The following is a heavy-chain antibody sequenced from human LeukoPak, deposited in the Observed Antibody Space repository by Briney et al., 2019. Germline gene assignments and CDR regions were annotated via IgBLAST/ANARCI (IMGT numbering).Heavy chain of an antibody. CDR1: GFSFRNYG. Sequence: GRSLRLSCVASGFSFRNYGMHWGRQAPGKGLEWVAFISYDRSNQYYTDSVKGRFTISRDNSKNTLFLQMNSLRPEDTAIYYCAKDWRWQQPIYGMNVWGQGTTVTVSS. CDR2: ISYDRSNQ. D-gene: IGHD6-13*01. CDR3: AKDWRWQQPIYGMNV. V-gene: IGHV3-30*18. J-gene: IGHJ6*02.